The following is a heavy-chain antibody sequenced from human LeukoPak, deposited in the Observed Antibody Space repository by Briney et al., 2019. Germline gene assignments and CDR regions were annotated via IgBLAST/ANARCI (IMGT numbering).Heavy chain of an antibody. CDR2: MNPNSGNT. V-gene: IGHV1-8*01. CDR1: GYTFTSYD. Sequence: GASVKVSCKASGYTFTSYDISWVRQATGQGLEWMGWMNPNSGNTGYAQKFQGRVTMTRNTSISTAYMELRSRRSEDTAVYYCARGRLAVAGTYYYYGMDVWGQGTTVTVSS. J-gene: IGHJ6*02. D-gene: IGHD6-19*01. CDR3: ARGRLAVAGTYYYYGMDV.